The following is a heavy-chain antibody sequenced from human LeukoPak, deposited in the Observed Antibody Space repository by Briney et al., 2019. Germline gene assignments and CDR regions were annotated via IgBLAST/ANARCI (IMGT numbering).Heavy chain of an antibody. J-gene: IGHJ6*02. CDR3: ARLFTRAWEYRYGMDV. D-gene: IGHD1-26*01. V-gene: IGHV4-39*02. CDR2: IYIDGIT. Sequence: SETLSLTCTVSGGSIRTDGSYWAWIRQPPGKGLEWIGSIYIDGITHYNSSLQSRVTLSIDTSKNHFSLRLTSVAAADTAVFYCARLFTRAWEYRYGMDVWGQGTAVTVSS. CDR1: GGSIRTDGSY.